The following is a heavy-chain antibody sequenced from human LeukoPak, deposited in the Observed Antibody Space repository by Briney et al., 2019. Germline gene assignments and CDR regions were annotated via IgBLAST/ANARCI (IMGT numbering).Heavy chain of an antibody. CDR3: ARDRSGSWYAFDI. V-gene: IGHV3-21*06. CDR2: ISSSSDYI. D-gene: IGHD6-13*01. CDR1: GFTFSS. Sequence: GGSLRLSCAASGFTFSSMNWVGQAPGKGLEWVSFISSSSDYIYYADSVKGRFTISRDNAKNSLYLQMNSLRAEDTAVYYCARDRSGSWYAFDIWGQGTMVTVSS. J-gene: IGHJ3*02.